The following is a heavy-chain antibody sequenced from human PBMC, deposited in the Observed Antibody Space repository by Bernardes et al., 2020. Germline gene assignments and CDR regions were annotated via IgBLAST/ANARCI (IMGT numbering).Heavy chain of an antibody. CDR2: ISGSGGST. J-gene: IGHJ3*02. D-gene: IGHD3-22*01. CDR1: GFTFSSYA. V-gene: IGHV3-23*01. Sequence: GGSLRLSCAASGFTFSSYAMSWVRQAPGKGLEWVSAISGSGGSTYYADSVKGRFTISRDNSKNTLYLQMNSLRAEDTAVYYCAKDRRDYYDSSGYWIGSFDIWGQGTMVTVSS. CDR3: AKDRRDYYDSSGYWIGSFDI.